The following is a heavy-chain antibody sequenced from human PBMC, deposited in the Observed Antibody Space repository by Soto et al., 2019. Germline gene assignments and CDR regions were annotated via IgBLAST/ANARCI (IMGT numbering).Heavy chain of an antibody. CDR3: ARYHGSYYYYGMDV. J-gene: IGHJ6*02. D-gene: IGHD3-10*01. Sequence: WASVKVSCKASGGTFSSYAISWVRQAPGQGLEWMGGIIPIFGTANYAQKFQGRVTITADESTSTAYMELSSLRSEDTAVYYCARYHGSYYYYGMDVWGQGTTVTVSS. CDR1: GGTFSSYA. CDR2: IIPIFGTA. V-gene: IGHV1-69*13.